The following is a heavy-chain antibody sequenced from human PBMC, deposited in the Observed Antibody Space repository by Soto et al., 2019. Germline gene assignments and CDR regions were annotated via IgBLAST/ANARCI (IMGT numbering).Heavy chain of an antibody. CDR3: ARVITMVRGVYYYGMDV. CDR1: GYTFTNYG. D-gene: IGHD3-10*01. Sequence: GASVKVSCKASGYTFTNYGISWVRQAPGQGLEWMGWISDYNGNTKYAQKLQGRVTMTRNTSISTAYMELSSLRSEDTAVYYCARVITMVRGVYYYGMDVWGQGTTVTVS. CDR2: ISDYNGNT. J-gene: IGHJ6*02. V-gene: IGHV1-18*01.